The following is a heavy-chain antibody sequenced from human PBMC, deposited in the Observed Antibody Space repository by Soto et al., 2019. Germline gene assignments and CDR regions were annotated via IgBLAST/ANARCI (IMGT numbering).Heavy chain of an antibody. CDR2: ISWNGGSI. V-gene: IGHV3-9*01. J-gene: IGHJ4*02. D-gene: IGHD1-26*01. CDR3: AKEHTWGGGTYSPFDC. Sequence: QLVESGGGLVQPGRSLRLSCAASGFTFDDYAMYWVRQAPGKGQEWVSGISWNGGSIGYEDSVKGRFTISRDNAKNSLYLQMDSLRPEDTALYYCAKEHTWGGGTYSPFDCWGQGTLVTVSS. CDR1: GFTFDDYA.